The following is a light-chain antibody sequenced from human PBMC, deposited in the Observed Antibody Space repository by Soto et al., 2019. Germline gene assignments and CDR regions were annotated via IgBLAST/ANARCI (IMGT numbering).Light chain of an antibody. CDR1: QSFTDW. CDR2: TAS. J-gene: IGKJ1*01. CDR3: QQYYSSPRT. Sequence: DIQMTQPPSSLSASVEDRVTIACRASQSFTDWLAWYQQKPGKAPKLLIYTASTLESGVPSNFSGSRSGTEFTLTIASLQPDDFATYYCQQYYSSPRTFGPGTKVDI. V-gene: IGKV1-5*03.